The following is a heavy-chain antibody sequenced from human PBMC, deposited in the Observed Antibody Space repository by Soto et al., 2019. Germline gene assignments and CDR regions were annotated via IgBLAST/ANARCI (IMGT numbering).Heavy chain of an antibody. CDR3: ARDQDGWDV. CDR1: GFTFSSYA. V-gene: IGHV3-30-3*01. J-gene: IGHJ6*02. CDR2: ISYDGSNK. Sequence: PGVSLSLSCAASGFTFSSYAMHWVRQAPGKGLEWVAVISYDGSNKYYADSVKGRFTISRDNSKNTLYLQMNSLRAEDTAVYYCARDQDGWDVWGQGTTVTVSS.